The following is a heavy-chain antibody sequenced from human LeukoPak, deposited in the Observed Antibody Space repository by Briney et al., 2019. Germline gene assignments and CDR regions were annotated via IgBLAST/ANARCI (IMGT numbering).Heavy chain of an antibody. CDR2: ISSNGGST. J-gene: IGHJ6*02. Sequence: GGSLRLSCAASGFTFSSYAMHWVRQAPGKGLEYVSAISSNGGSTYYANSVKGRFTISRDNSKNTLYLQMGSLRAEDMAVYYCGRAMDVWGQGTTVTVSS. CDR1: GFTFSSYA. CDR3: GRAMDV. V-gene: IGHV3-64*01.